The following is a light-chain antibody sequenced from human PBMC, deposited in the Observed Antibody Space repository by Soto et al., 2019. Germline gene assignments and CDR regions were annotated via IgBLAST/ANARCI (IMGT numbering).Light chain of an antibody. CDR3: QQLNGSPWT. J-gene: IGKJ1*01. CDR2: GAT. CDR1: PAIASF. V-gene: IGKV1-9*01. Sequence: IQLTQSPSSLSASVGDRVTITCRATPAIASFLAWYQQKPGTAPKLLIYGATTLQSGVPSRFSGSRSGTDYTLTIGSLQTEDFATYYCQQLNGSPWTFGQGTRVEIK.